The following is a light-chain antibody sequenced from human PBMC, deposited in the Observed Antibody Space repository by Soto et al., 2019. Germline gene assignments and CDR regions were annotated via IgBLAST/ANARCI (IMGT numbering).Light chain of an antibody. CDR1: QTVRNNY. V-gene: IGKV3D-20*02. CDR3: QQLTDWPPQWT. CDR2: DAS. Sequence: EFVLTQSPGTLSLSPGERATLSCRGSQTVRNNYLAWYQQKPGQAPRLLIYDASSRATGIPDRFSGGGSGTDFTLTISRLEPEDFAVYYCQQLTDWPPQWTFGQGTKVDIK. J-gene: IGKJ1*01.